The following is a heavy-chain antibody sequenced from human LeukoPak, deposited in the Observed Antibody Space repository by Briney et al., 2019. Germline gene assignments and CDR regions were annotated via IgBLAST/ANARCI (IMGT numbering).Heavy chain of an antibody. CDR3: ARMHYYDSSGLNWFDP. Sequence: ASVKVSCKASGYTFTSYDINWVRQATGQGLEWMGCMNPNSGKTGYAQKFQGRVTMTGDTSISTAYMELSSLRSDDTAVYYCARMHYYDSSGLNWFDPWGQGTLVTVSS. CDR1: GYTFTSYD. CDR2: MNPNSGKT. J-gene: IGHJ5*02. D-gene: IGHD3-22*01. V-gene: IGHV1-8*01.